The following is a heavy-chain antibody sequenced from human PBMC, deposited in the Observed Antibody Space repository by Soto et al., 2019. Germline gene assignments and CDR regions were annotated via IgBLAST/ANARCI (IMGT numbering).Heavy chain of an antibody. Sequence: GGSLRLSCAASGFSFSSYAMHWVRQAPGKGLEWVSSISGSGDGTYYGDSVKGRFTLSRDTSQKTLYLQMNNLRGEDTAVYFCTKSRRSVLMVYGFGGMDVWGRGTTVTVSS. CDR3: TKSRRSVLMVYGFGGMDV. V-gene: IGHV3-23*01. D-gene: IGHD2-8*01. J-gene: IGHJ6*02. CDR1: GFSFSSYA. CDR2: ISGSGDGT.